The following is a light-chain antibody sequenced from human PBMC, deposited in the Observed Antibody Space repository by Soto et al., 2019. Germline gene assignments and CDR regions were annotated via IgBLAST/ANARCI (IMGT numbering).Light chain of an antibody. CDR1: QSINSW. CDR2: KAS. J-gene: IGKJ1*01. V-gene: IGKV1-5*03. Sequence: DIQMTQSPSTLSASVGDRVTITCRASQSINSWLAWYQQKPGKAPKLLIYKASSLESGVPSRFSGSGSGTEFSLTISSLRPDDFATYYCQEYNSYWTFDQGTKVEIK. CDR3: QEYNSYWT.